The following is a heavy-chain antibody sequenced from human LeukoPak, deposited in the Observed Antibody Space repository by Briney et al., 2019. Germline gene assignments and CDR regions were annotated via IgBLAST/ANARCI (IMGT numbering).Heavy chain of an antibody. CDR2: ISAYNGNT. CDR1: GYTFTSYG. V-gene: IGHV1-18*01. D-gene: IGHD3-22*01. J-gene: IGHJ4*02. CDR3: AISYYDSSGYYYGPYFDY. Sequence: ASVKVSCKASGYTFTSYGISWVRQAPGQGLEWMGWISAYNGNTNYAQTLQSRVTMTTDTSTSTAYMELRSLRSDDTAVYYCAISYYDSSGYYYGPYFDYWGQGTLVTVSS.